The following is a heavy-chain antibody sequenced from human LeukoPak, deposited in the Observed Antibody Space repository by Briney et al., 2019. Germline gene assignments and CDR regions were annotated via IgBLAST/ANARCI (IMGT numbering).Heavy chain of an antibody. D-gene: IGHD2-2*01. J-gene: IGHJ4*02. CDR1: GFTFDDYG. CDR3: ARGNRIVVVPAAYDY. Sequence: PGGSLRLSCAASGFTFDDYGMSWVRQAPGKGLEWVSGINWNGGSTGYADSVKGRFTISRDNAKNSLYPQMNSLRAEDTALYYCARGNRIVVVPAAYDYWGQGTLVTVSS. CDR2: INWNGGST. V-gene: IGHV3-20*04.